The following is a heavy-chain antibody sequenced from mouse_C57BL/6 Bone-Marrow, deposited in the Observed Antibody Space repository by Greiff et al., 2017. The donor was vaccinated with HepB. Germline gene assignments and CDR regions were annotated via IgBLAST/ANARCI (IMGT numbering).Heavy chain of an antibody. D-gene: IGHD1-1*01. J-gene: IGHJ2*01. CDR3: ARTAVVAPFDY. Sequence: DVQLVESGGGLVQPGGSLKLSCAASGFTFSDYGMAWVRQAPRKGPEWVAFISNLAYSIYYADTVTGRFTISRENAKNTLYLEMSSLRSEDTAMYYCARTAVVAPFDYWGQGTTLTVSS. CDR2: ISNLAYSI. V-gene: IGHV5-15*01. CDR1: GFTFSDYG.